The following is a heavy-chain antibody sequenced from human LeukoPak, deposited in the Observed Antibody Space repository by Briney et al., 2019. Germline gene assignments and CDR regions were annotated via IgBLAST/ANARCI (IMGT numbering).Heavy chain of an antibody. CDR3: TRRGYSYGYLDY. J-gene: IGHJ4*02. CDR1: GFCFGDYA. D-gene: IGHD5-18*01. CDR2: IRSKAYGGTT. Sequence: GGSLRLSCTASGFCFGDYAISWVRQAPGKGLEWPAFIRSKAYGGTTEYAASVKDRFTISRDNSKSIAYLQMNSLKTEDTAVYYCTRRGYSYGYLDYWGQGTLVTVSS. V-gene: IGHV3-49*04.